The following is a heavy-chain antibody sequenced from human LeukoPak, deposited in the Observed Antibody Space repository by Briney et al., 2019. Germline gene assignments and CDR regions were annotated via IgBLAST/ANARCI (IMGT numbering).Heavy chain of an antibody. D-gene: IGHD6-19*01. J-gene: IGHJ4*02. CDR1: GFTSSSYA. Sequence: SGGSLRLSCAASGFTSSSYAMSWVRQAPGKGLEWVSAISGSGGSTYYADSVKGRFTISRDNSKNTLYLQMNSLRAEDTAVYYCAKDGIPWYSSGWNYWGQGTLVTVSS. CDR3: AKDGIPWYSSGWNY. CDR2: ISGSGGST. V-gene: IGHV3-23*01.